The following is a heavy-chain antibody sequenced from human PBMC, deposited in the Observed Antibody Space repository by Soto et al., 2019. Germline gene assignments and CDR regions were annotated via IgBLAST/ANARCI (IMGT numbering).Heavy chain of an antibody. CDR1: GGTFSSYA. CDR2: IIPIFGTA. Sequence: SVKVSCKASGGTFSSYAISWVRQAPGQGLEWMGGIIPIFGTANYAQKFQGRVTITADESTSTAYMELSSLRSDDTAVYYCARQVGYCSGGSCYSDHYYYYGMDVWGQGTTVTVSS. CDR3: ARQVGYCSGGSCYSDHYYYYGMDV. D-gene: IGHD2-15*01. J-gene: IGHJ6*02. V-gene: IGHV1-69*13.